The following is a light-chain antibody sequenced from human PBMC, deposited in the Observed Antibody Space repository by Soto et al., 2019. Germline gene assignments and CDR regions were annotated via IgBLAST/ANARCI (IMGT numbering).Light chain of an antibody. CDR2: GAS. Sequence: TLMTQSPVTLSVSPGERATLSCRASQSIRNNLAWYQQKPGQAPRLLIYGASIRATGIPDRFSGSGSGTEFTLTINSLQSEDSAVYYCQQYNNWPPTWTFGQGTKVEIK. V-gene: IGKV3-15*01. CDR1: QSIRNN. J-gene: IGKJ1*01. CDR3: QQYNNWPPTWT.